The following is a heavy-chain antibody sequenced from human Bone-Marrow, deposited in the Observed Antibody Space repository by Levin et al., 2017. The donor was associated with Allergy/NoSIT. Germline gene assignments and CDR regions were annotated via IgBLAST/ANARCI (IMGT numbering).Heavy chain of an antibody. V-gene: IGHV3-43*01. Sequence: PGGSLRLSCEASGFTFDDYTMHWVRQAPGKGLEWVGLVSWDAIRTTYYGDSVKGRFTISRDNSKKSVYLQMNSLGPEDTALYYCAKDEVRLGELSPFDYWGQGTPVTVSS. CDR1: GFTFDDYT. CDR2: VSWDAIRTT. J-gene: IGHJ4*02. CDR3: AKDEVRLGELSPFDY. D-gene: IGHD3-16*02.